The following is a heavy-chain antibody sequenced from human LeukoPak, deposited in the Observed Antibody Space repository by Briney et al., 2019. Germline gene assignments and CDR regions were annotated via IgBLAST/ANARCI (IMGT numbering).Heavy chain of an antibody. Sequence: SETLSLTCTVSGGSISSSSYYWGWIRQPPGKGLEWIGYIFSSGSTNYNPSLKSRVTISVDTSKNQFSLKLSSVTAADTAVYYCARAEYGVSSGFWGLFDYWGQGTLVTVSS. J-gene: IGHJ4*02. CDR2: IFSSGST. CDR1: GGSISSSSYY. D-gene: IGHD4-23*01. V-gene: IGHV4-61*05. CDR3: ARAEYGVSSGFWGLFDY.